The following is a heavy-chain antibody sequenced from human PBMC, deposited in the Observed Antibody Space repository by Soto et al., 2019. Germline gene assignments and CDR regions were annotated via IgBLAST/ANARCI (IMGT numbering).Heavy chain of an antibody. CDR2: ISGSGGST. CDR3: AKVHYDSSGYYYPVDY. Sequence: PGGSLRLSCAASGFTFSSYAMSWVRQAPGKGLEWVSAISGSGGSTYYADSVKGRFTISRDNSKNTLYLQMNSLRAEDTAVYYCAKVHYDSSGYYYPVDYWGQGTLVTGS. CDR1: GFTFSSYA. V-gene: IGHV3-23*01. D-gene: IGHD3-22*01. J-gene: IGHJ4*02.